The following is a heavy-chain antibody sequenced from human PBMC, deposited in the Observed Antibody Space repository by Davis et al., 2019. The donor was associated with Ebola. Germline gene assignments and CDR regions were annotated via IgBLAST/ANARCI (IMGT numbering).Heavy chain of an antibody. CDR2: ISYDGSNK. D-gene: IGHD3/OR15-3a*01. CDR1: GFTFSSYG. Sequence: GESLKISCAASGFTFSSYGMHWVRQAPGKGLEWVAVISYDGSNKYYADSVKGRFTISRDNSKNTLYLQMNSLRAEDTAVYYCARGDWDYNWFDPWGQGTLVTVSS. J-gene: IGHJ5*02. CDR3: ARGDWDYNWFDP. V-gene: IGHV3-30*03.